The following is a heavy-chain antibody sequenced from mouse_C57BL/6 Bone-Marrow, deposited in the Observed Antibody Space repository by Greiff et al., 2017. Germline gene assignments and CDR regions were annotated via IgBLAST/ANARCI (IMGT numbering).Heavy chain of an antibody. J-gene: IGHJ2*01. D-gene: IGHD2-3*01. CDR1: GYSFTGYY. V-gene: IGHV1-42*01. Sequence: DVKLQESGPELVKPGASVKISCKASGYSFTGYYMNWVKQSPEKSLEWIGEINPSTGGTTYNQKFKAKATLTVDKSSSTAYLQLNSLTSEDSAVYYYARYTSNDVYYYFDYWGQGTTLTVSS. CDR3: ARYTSNDVYYYFDY. CDR2: INPSTGGT.